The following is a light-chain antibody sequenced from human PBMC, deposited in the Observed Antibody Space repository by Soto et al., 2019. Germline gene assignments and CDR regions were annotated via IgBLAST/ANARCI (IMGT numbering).Light chain of an antibody. J-gene: IGKJ4*01. CDR3: QQRSNWPFLT. CDR1: QSVSSY. CDR2: DAS. V-gene: IGKV3-11*01. Sequence: EIVLTQSPATLSLSPGERATLSCRASQSVSSYLAWYQQKPGQATRLLIYDASNRATGIPARFSGSGSGTDLTLTISSLEPEDFAVYYCQQRSNWPFLTFGGGTKVEIK.